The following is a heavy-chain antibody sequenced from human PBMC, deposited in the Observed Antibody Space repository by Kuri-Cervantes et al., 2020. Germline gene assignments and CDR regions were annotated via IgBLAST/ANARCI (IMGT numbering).Heavy chain of an antibody. CDR2: INHSGST. Sequence: SDTLSLTCTVPGGSISSYYWSWIRQPPGQGLEWIGEINHSGSTNYNPSLKSRVTILVDTSKNQFSLKLSSVTAADTAVYYCASLPSDSSSHPYFDYWGQGTLVTVSS. CDR3: ASLPSDSSSHPYFDY. D-gene: IGHD6-6*01. V-gene: IGHV4-34*01. J-gene: IGHJ4*02. CDR1: GGSISSYY.